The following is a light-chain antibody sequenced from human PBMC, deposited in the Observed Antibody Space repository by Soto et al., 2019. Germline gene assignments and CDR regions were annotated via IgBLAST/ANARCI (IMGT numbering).Light chain of an antibody. CDR2: EVS. V-gene: IGLV2-8*01. CDR1: INDVGSYNL. CDR3: SSYAGSNNVV. J-gene: IGLJ2*01. Sequence: QSVLTQPASVSGSPGQSITISCTGTINDVGSYNLVSWYQQLPGKAPKLMIYEVSKRPSGVPDRFSGSKSGNTASLTVSGLQAEDEADYYCSSYAGSNNVVFGGGTKLTVL.